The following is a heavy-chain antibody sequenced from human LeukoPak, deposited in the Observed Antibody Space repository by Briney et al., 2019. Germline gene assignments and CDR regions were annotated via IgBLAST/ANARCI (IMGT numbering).Heavy chain of an antibody. Sequence: GGSLRLSCAASGFTFSNYAMHWVRQAPGKGLEWVAVISYDGSYKYYADSVKGRFTISRDNSKNTLYLQMNSLRAEDTSVYYCAKDGVVGATGGFDIWGQGTMVTVSS. V-gene: IGHV3-30*18. CDR2: ISYDGSYK. CDR3: AKDGVVGATGGFDI. D-gene: IGHD1-26*01. J-gene: IGHJ3*02. CDR1: GFTFSNYA.